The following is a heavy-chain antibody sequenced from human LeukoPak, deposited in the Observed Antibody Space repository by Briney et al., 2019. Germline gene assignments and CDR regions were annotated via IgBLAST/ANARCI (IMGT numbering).Heavy chain of an antibody. CDR2: ISGSGGST. D-gene: IGHD4-17*01. V-gene: IGHV3-23*01. Sequence: GGALRLSRAGSGFTFCSHAMGWGRPAPGKGVGWGSAISGSGGSTYYADSVKGRFTISRDNSKNTLYLQMNSLRAEDTAVYYCAKVSLTTVPVDYWGQGTLVTVSS. CDR3: AKVSLTTVPVDY. CDR1: GFTFCSHA. J-gene: IGHJ4*02.